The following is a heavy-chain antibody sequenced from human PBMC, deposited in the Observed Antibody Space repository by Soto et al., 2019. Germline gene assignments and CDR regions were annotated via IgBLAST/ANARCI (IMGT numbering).Heavy chain of an antibody. V-gene: IGHV1-18*01. D-gene: IGHD5-18*01. J-gene: IGHJ4*02. CDR1: GYTFTSYG. Sequence: QVQLVQSGAEVKKPGASVKVSCKASGYTFTSYGISWVRQAPGQGLEWMGCISAYNGNTNYAQKLQGRVTMTTDTSTSRGDMELRGLRADDTAVYYCAKERGYSYGYDYWGQGTLVSVSS. CDR2: ISAYNGNT. CDR3: AKERGYSYGYDY.